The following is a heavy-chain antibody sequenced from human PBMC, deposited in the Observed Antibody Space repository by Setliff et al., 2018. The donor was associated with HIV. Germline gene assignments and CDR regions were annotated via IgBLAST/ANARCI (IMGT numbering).Heavy chain of an antibody. J-gene: IGHJ6*03. CDR1: GGTFSTYT. V-gene: IGHV1-69*06. CDR2: IIPLFRKT. Sequence: KVSCKASGGTFSTYTVNWVRQAPGRGLEWMGGIIPLFRKTDYAEKFQGRVTITADKSTSTVYMEMTDLRSDDTAVYYCARANSGSFYYMNVWGNGTTVTVS. D-gene: IGHD1-26*01. CDR3: ARANSGSFYYMNV.